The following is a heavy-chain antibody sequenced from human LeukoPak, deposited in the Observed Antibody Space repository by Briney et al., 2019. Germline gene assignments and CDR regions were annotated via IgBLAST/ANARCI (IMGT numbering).Heavy chain of an antibody. CDR1: GYTFTSYD. CDR3: ARDFGLNYGLDI. CDR2: MNPNSGST. V-gene: IGHV1-8*01. Sequence: ASVKVSCKASGYTFTSYDINWVRQATGQGLEWMGWMNPNSGSTGYAQKFQGRVTMTRNTSISTAYMELSSLRSEDTAVYYCARDFGLNYGLDIWGQGTMVTVSS. J-gene: IGHJ3*02. D-gene: IGHD1-7*01.